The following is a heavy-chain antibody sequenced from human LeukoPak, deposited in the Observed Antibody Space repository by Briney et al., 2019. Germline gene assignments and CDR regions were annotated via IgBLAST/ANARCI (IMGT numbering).Heavy chain of an antibody. CDR3: AKDDSRGSGSSGWFDP. D-gene: IGHD3-10*01. Sequence: GGSLRLSCAASGFTFSSYSMNWVRQAPGKGLEWVSAISGSGGSTYYADSVKGRFTISRDNSKNTLYLQMNSLRAEDTAVYYCAKDDSRGSGSSGWFDPWGQGTLVTVSS. J-gene: IGHJ5*02. V-gene: IGHV3-23*01. CDR1: GFTFSSYS. CDR2: ISGSGGST.